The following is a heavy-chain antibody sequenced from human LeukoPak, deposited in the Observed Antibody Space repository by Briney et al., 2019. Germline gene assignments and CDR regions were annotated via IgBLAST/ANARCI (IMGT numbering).Heavy chain of an antibody. CDR3: AKVGGYCSSTSCRRDY. D-gene: IGHD2-2*01. J-gene: IGHJ4*02. Sequence: PGGSLRLSCAASGFTFSSYGMHWVRQAPGKGLEWVAFIRYDGSNKYYADSVKGRFTISRDNSKNTLYLQMNSLRAEDTAVYYCAKVGGYCSSTSCRRDYWAREPWSPSPQ. CDR2: IRYDGSNK. CDR1: GFTFSSYG. V-gene: IGHV3-30*02.